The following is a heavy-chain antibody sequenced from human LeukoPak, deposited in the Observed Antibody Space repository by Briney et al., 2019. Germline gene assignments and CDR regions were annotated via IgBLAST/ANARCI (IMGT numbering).Heavy chain of an antibody. J-gene: IGHJ5*02. CDR1: GYTFTSYD. V-gene: IGHV1-8*01. Sequence: ASVKVSRKASGYTFTSYDINWVRQATGQGLEWMGWMNPNSGNTGYAQKFQGRVTMTRNTSISTAYMELSSLRSEDTAVYYCARGRGITLGGVIVSNWFDPWGQGTLVTVSS. D-gene: IGHD3-16*02. CDR2: MNPNSGNT. CDR3: ARGRGITLGGVIVSNWFDP.